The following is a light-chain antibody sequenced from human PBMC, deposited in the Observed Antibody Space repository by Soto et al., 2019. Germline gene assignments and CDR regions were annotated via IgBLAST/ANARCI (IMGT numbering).Light chain of an antibody. Sequence: EIVLTQSPGTLSLSPGERATLSCRASQSVSSYLVWYQQKPGQAPRLLIYDASTRATGIPARFSGSGSGTDFTLTISSLEPEDSAVYYCQHRSSWPITFGGGTQVEI. V-gene: IGKV3-11*01. CDR1: QSVSSY. CDR2: DAS. CDR3: QHRSSWPIT. J-gene: IGKJ4*01.